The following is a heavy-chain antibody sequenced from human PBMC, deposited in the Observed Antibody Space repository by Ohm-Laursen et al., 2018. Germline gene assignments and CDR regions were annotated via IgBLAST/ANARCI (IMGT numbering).Heavy chain of an antibody. D-gene: IGHD6-6*01. Sequence: SLRLSCAASGFPFGAYAVSWFRQAPGKGLEWVAVIWYDGSNKYYADSVKGRFTISRDDSKNMVYLQMNSLRAEDTAMYYCARGYSTSSVLDYWGQGTLVTVSS. V-gene: IGHV3-33*01. CDR2: IWYDGSNK. CDR1: GFPFGAYA. CDR3: ARGYSTSSVLDY. J-gene: IGHJ4*02.